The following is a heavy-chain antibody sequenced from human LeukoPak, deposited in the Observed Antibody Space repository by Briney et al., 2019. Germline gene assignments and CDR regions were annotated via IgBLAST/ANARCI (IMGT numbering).Heavy chain of an antibody. CDR2: INHSGST. J-gene: IGHJ6*02. CDR3: ARGMDLLWFGAARYGMDV. D-gene: IGHD3-10*01. Sequence: PSETLSLTCAVYGGSFSGYYWSWIRQPPGKGLERIGEINHSGSTNYNPSLKSRVTISVDTSKNQFSLKLGSVTAADTAVYYCARGMDLLWFGAARYGMDVWGQGTTVTVSS. CDR1: GGSFSGYY. V-gene: IGHV4-34*01.